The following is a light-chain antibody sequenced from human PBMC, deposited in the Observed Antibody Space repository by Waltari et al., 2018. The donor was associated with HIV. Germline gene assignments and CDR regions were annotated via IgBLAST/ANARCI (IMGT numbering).Light chain of an antibody. Sequence: QSVLTQPPSVSGAPGQRVTISCTGSNSNIGSTYDVHWYQLLPGKAPKLLIYATNKRPSGVPDRFSGSKSGASASLAITGLQAENEADYSCQSYDSRLSAWVFGGGTKVTVL. CDR2: ATN. CDR3: QSYDSRLSAWV. V-gene: IGLV1-40*01. CDR1: NSNIGSTYD. J-gene: IGLJ3*02.